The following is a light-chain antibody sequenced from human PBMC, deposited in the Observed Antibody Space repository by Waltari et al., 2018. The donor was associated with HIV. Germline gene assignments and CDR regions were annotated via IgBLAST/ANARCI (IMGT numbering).Light chain of an antibody. CDR2: KDI. CDR1: ALPKKY. V-gene: IGLV3-25*03. Sequence: SYDLTQTPSVSVSPGQPARINCSRGALPKKYSSWYRQKAGQAPILLEYKDIERPSGIPERISGSGSGTGVTLTITDVQAEDEGDYFCQSTDHDGTWVFGGGTKLTVL. J-gene: IGLJ3*02. CDR3: QSTDHDGTWV.